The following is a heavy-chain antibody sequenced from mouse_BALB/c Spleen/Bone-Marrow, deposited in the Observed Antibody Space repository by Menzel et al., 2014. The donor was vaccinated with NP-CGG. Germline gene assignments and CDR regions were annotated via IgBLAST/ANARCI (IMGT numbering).Heavy chain of an antibody. D-gene: IGHD1-1*01. Sequence: VKVVESGAELAKPGASLKMSCKASGYTFTSYWMHWVKQRPGQCLEWIGYINPSTDYTEYNQKFKDKATLTADKSSSTAFMQLSSLTSEDSAVYYCARRAYGGSYGFAYWGQGTLVTVSA. CDR2: INPSTDYT. CDR1: GYTFTSYW. V-gene: IGHV1-7*01. CDR3: ARRAYGGSYGFAY. J-gene: IGHJ3*01.